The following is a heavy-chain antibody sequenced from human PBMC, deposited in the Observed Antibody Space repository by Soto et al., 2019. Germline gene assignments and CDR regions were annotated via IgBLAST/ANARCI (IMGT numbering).Heavy chain of an antibody. V-gene: IGHV3-23*01. CDR2: ISGSGSTT. CDR3: ATDHYGIDV. Sequence: EVQLLESGGGLVQPGGSLRLSCEASGFTLTSYAMNWVRQAPGKGLEWVSAISGSGSTTNYADSVKGRCTISRDTSKNTLYLQMSSLRAEDTARYYCATDHYGIDVWGQGNTVTVSS. J-gene: IGHJ6*02. CDR1: GFTLTSYA.